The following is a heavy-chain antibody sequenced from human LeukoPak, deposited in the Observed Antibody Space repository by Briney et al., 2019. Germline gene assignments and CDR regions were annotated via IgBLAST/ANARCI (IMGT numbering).Heavy chain of an antibody. J-gene: IGHJ3*02. CDR1: GGSISSSSYY. CDR3: ARSPGAFDI. CDR2: IYYSGST. Sequence: SETLSLTCTVSGGSISSSSYYWGWIRQPPGKGLEWIGSIYYSGSTYYNPSLKSRVTISVDTSKNQYSLKLSSVTAADTAVYYCARSPGAFDIWGQGTMVTVSS. V-gene: IGHV4-39*01.